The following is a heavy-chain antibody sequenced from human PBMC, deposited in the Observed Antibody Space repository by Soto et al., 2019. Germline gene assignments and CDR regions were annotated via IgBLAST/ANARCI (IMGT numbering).Heavy chain of an antibody. CDR2: FIPVYRTL. J-gene: IGHJ4*02. V-gene: IGHV1-69*13. Sequence: SVKVSCKASGGSFGNSAINWVRQTPGQGLEWLGGFIPVYRTLNYAQKFQGRVTITADESTGTAFMTLSSLASDDTAVYYCSTGVIWIGYFTVDSWGQGTRVTVSS. D-gene: IGHD3-3*01. CDR3: STGVIWIGYFTVDS. CDR1: GGSFGNSA.